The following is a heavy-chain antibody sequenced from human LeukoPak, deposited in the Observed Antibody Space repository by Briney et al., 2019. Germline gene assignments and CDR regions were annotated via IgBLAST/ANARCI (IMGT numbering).Heavy chain of an antibody. CDR1: GFTFSSYA. Sequence: GGSLRLSCAASGFTFSSYAMSWVRQAPGKGLEWVSAISGSGGSTYYADSVKGRFTISRDNSKNTLYLQMNSLRAEDTAVYYCARVGKQQLVTGYFDYWGQGTLVTVSS. CDR3: ARVGKQQLVTGYFDY. V-gene: IGHV3-23*01. J-gene: IGHJ4*02. D-gene: IGHD6-13*01. CDR2: ISGSGGST.